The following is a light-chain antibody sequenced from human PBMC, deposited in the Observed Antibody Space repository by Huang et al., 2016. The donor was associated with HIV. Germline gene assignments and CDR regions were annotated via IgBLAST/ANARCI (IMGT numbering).Light chain of an antibody. V-gene: IGKV1-39*01. J-gene: IGKJ2*01. Sequence: DIQMTQSPSSLSASVGERVTITCRASQSISRYLICYQQKPGKAPKVLIHSASSLQRWVPSRFSGSGSGTDFTLTISRLQTEDFATYYCQQSYSSPPTFGQGTKVEIK. CDR3: QQSYSSPPT. CDR1: QSISRY. CDR2: SAS.